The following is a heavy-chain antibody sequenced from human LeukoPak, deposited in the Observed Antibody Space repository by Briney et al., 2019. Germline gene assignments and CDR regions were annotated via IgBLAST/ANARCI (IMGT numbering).Heavy chain of an antibody. J-gene: IGHJ2*01. D-gene: IGHD3-9*01. CDR2: IHYSGST. CDR1: GGSISSYY. Sequence: PSETLSLTCTVSGGSISSYYWSWIRQPPGKGLEWIGYIHYSGSTTYNPSLKSRVTISVDTSKNQFSLKLSSVTAADTAVYYCARHVFPSLRYFDWDWYFDLWGRGTLVTVSS. V-gene: IGHV4-59*08. CDR3: ARHVFPSLRYFDWDWYFDL.